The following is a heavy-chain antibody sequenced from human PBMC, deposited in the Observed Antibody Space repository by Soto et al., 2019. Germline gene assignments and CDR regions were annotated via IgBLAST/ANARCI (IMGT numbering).Heavy chain of an antibody. Sequence: GGSLRLSCAAAGFTFSNYAMSWVRQAPGKGLDWVSAISGGGGSTYYADSVEGRFTISRDNSKNTLYLQMNSLRAEDTAVYYCAKDRSGSYTNWFDPWGQGTLVTVSS. CDR1: GFTFSNYA. CDR2: ISGGGGST. CDR3: AKDRSGSYTNWFDP. V-gene: IGHV3-23*01. J-gene: IGHJ5*02. D-gene: IGHD3-10*01.